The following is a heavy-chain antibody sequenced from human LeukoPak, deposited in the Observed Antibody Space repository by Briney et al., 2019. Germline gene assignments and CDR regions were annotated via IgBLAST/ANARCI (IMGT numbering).Heavy chain of an antibody. CDR1: GGTFSSYA. Sequence: GASVKVSCKASGGTFSSYAISWVRQAPGQGLEWMGGIIPIFGTANYAQKFQGRVTITADESTSTAYMELSSLRSEDTAVYYCVRDRYGGTASYYYYGMDVWGQGTTVTVSS. V-gene: IGHV1-69*13. CDR2: IIPIFGTA. J-gene: IGHJ6*02. D-gene: IGHD4-23*01. CDR3: VRDRYGGTASYYYYGMDV.